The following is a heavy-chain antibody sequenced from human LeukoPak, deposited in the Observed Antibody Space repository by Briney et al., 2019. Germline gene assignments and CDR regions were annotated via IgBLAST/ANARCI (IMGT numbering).Heavy chain of an antibody. CDR1: GFTFSSYS. D-gene: IGHD5-18*01. CDR3: ARENTGVTALDY. CDR2: ISPSANYI. Sequence: GGSLRLSCVASGFTFSSYSMNWVRQAPGKGLEWVSSISPSANYIYYADSLQARFTISRDNAKNSLYLQINSLRTEDTAVYYCARENTGVTALDYWGQGTLVTVSS. V-gene: IGHV3-21*01. J-gene: IGHJ4*02.